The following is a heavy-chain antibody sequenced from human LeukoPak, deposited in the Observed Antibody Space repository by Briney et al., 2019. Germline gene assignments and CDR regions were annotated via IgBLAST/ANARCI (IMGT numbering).Heavy chain of an antibody. D-gene: IGHD2-21*01. CDR2: INSLGNDK. Sequence: GGSLRLPCAASGFTFRSYSMNWVRQAPGKGLEWVSSINSLGNDKYYAESVKGRFTISRDNAKNSLYLQMNNLRVEDTAVYYCAREGSIVPHQDLDCWGQGSLVTVSS. V-gene: IGHV3-21*01. CDR1: GFTFRSYS. J-gene: IGHJ4*02. CDR3: AREGSIVPHQDLDC.